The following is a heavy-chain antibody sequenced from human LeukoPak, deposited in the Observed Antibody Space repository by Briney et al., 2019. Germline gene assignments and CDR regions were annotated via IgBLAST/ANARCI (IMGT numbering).Heavy chain of an antibody. J-gene: IGHJ4*02. Sequence: PGRSLRLSCAASGFTLSSYAMHWVRQAPGKGLEWEAVISYDGSNKYYADSVKGRFTISRDNSKNTLYLQMNSLRAEDTAVYYCARDLVAGLFDYWGQETLVTVSS. CDR3: ARDLVAGLFDY. CDR2: ISYDGSNK. CDR1: GFTLSSYA. D-gene: IGHD6-19*01. V-gene: IGHV3-30*04.